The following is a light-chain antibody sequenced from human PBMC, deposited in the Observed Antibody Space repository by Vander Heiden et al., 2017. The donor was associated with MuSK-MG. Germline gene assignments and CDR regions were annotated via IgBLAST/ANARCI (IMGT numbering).Light chain of an antibody. CDR3: QQEYILPIT. CDR1: QDIRNY. V-gene: IGKV1-33*01. Sequence: DIQMTQSPSSLSASVGDRVTITCQASQDIRNYLNWYQHKPGKAPKLLIYDTSNLEAGVPSRFSGSGSGTDFTFPIRSLQPEDIATYYCQQEYILPITFGQGTRMXIK. CDR2: DTS. J-gene: IGKJ5*01.